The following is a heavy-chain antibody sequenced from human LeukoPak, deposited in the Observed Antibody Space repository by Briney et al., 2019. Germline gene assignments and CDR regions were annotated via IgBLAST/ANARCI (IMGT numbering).Heavy chain of an antibody. J-gene: IGHJ5*02. D-gene: IGHD3-16*01. CDR3: ATENFGLGSPFGT. CDR1: AYTLNEVS. CDR2: FDPDGGAR. Sequence: ASVKVSCKVAAYTLNEVSMHWVRQAPGKGLEWMGGFDPDGGARIYAQKFQGRVTITEDTSTDTAYMELSSLTSGDTAVYYCATENFGLGSPFGTWGQGTLVTVSS. V-gene: IGHV1-24*01.